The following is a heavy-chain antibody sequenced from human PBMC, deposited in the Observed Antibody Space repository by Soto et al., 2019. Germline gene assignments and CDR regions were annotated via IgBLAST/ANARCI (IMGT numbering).Heavy chain of an antibody. D-gene: IGHD3-22*01. CDR3: ARDRSGAYYYDSSGIAAFDI. V-gene: IGHV3-7*03. Sequence: GGSLRLSCAASGFTFSSYWMSWVRQAPGKGLEWVANIKQDGSEKYYVDSVKGRFTISRDNAKSSLYLQMNSLRAEDTAVYYCARDRSGAYYYDSSGIAAFDIWGQGTMVTVSS. J-gene: IGHJ3*02. CDR2: IKQDGSEK. CDR1: GFTFSSYW.